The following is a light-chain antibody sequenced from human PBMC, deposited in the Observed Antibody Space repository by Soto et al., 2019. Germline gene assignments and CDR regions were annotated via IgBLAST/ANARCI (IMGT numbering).Light chain of an antibody. J-gene: IGKJ4*01. CDR1: QVIRSS. CDR2: TVS. CDR3: QQCNSSPFP. Sequence: DIQLTQSPSFLSASVGDRLTITCRACQVIRSSLAWYQQKPGKAPNLLIYTVSTLQSGDPSRFSGSRSGKEFTLTISSLQPEDCATYCCQQCNSSPFPFGGGTKVEI. V-gene: IGKV1-9*01.